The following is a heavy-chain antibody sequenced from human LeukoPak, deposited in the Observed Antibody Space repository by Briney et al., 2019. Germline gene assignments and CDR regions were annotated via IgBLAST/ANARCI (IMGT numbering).Heavy chain of an antibody. V-gene: IGHV1-2*02. CDR2: INPNSGGT. Sequence: ASVKVSCKASGYTFTGYYMHWVRQAPGQGLEWMGWINPNSGGTNYAQKFQGRVTMTRDTSISTAYMELSRLRPDDTAVYYCARDGSIDNWFDPWGQGTLVTVSS. CDR3: ARDGSIDNWFDP. CDR1: GYTFTGYY. D-gene: IGHD1-26*01. J-gene: IGHJ5*02.